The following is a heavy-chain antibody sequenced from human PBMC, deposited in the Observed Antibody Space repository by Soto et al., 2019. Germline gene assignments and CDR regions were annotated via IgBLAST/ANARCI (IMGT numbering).Heavy chain of an antibody. J-gene: IGHJ4*02. D-gene: IGHD3-16*02. CDR1: GGSISSYY. Sequence: QVQLQESGPGLVKPSETLSLTCTVSGGSISSYYWSWIRQPPGKGLEWIGYIYYSGSTNYNPSLKSRVTISVDTSKNQFSLKLSSVTAADTAVYYCARDLYDYIWGSYRGFDYWGQGTLVTVSS. V-gene: IGHV4-59*01. CDR3: ARDLYDYIWGSYRGFDY. CDR2: IYYSGST.